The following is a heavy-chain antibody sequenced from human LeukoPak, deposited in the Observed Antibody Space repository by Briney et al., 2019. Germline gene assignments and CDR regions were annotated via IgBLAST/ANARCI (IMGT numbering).Heavy chain of an antibody. CDR3: HVLGYCSSTSYYVPRHFDY. CDR1: GFTFSSYA. V-gene: IGHV3-64D*06. CDR2: ISSNGGST. J-gene: IGHJ4*02. D-gene: IGHD2-2*01. Sequence: GGSLRLSCSASGFTFSSYAMHWVRQAPGKGLEYVSAISSNGGSTYYADSVKGRFTISRDNSKNTLYLQMSSLRAEDTAVYYCHVLGYCSSTSYYVPRHFDYWGQGTLVTVSS.